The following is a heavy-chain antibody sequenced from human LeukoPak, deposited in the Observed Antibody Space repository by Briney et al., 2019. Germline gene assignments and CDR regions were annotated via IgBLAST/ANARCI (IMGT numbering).Heavy chain of an antibody. V-gene: IGHV1-58*02. Sequence: GTSVKVSCKASGFSFSSSFMQWVRQARGQRLEWIGWLAVGSGNTNYAQKFQGRVTITRDMSTSTAYMELSSLRSEDTALYYCAAVFGSGYYYYFDYWGQGSLVTVSS. D-gene: IGHD3-22*01. CDR2: LAVGSGNT. CDR1: GFSFSSSF. J-gene: IGHJ4*02. CDR3: AAVFGSGYYYYFDY.